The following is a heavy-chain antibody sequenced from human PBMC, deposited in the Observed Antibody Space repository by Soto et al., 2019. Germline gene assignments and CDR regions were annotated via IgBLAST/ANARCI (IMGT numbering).Heavy chain of an antibody. CDR2: IFYSGST. V-gene: IGHV4-31*03. D-gene: IGHD6-6*01. CDR1: GDSISSGTYY. Sequence: SETLSLTCTVSGDSISSGTYYWSWVRQHPGKGLEWIGYIFYSGSTYSNPSLQSRVTISADTSNNQFSLNLNSVTAADTAVYYCARVTSNSSGGWFDPWGQGTLVTVPS. J-gene: IGHJ5*02. CDR3: ARVTSNSSGGWFDP.